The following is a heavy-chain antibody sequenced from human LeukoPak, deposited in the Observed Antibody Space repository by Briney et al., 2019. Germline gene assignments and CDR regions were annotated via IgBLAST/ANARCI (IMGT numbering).Heavy chain of an antibody. D-gene: IGHD5-12*01. CDR1: GFTFRNSA. CDR2: ISYDGSNK. Sequence: PGGSLRLSCAASGFTFRNSAMCWVRQAPGKGLEWVAVISYDGSNKYYADSVKGRFTISRDNSKNTLYLQMNSLRAEDTAVYYCAKDSIVATLYYFDYWGQGTLVTVSS. CDR3: AKDSIVATLYYFDY. V-gene: IGHV3-30*18. J-gene: IGHJ4*02.